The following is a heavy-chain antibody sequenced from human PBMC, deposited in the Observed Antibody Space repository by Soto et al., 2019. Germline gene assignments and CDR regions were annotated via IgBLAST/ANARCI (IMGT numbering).Heavy chain of an antibody. V-gene: IGHV3-30*18. CDR1: GFTFSSYG. CDR2: ISYDGSNK. Sequence: LRLSCAASGFTFSSYGMHWVRQAPGKGLEWVAVISYDGSNKYYADSVKGRFTISRDNSKNTLYLQMNSLRAEDTAVYYCAKDPARGTPQYYYYGMDVWGQGTTVTVSS. D-gene: IGHD1-7*01. CDR3: AKDPARGTPQYYYYGMDV. J-gene: IGHJ6*02.